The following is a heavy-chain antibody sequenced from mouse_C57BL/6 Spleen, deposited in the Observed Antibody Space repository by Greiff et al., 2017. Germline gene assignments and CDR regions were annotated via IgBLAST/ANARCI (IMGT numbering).Heavy chain of an antibody. D-gene: IGHD2-5*01. CDR1: GYTFTSYW. CDR2: IYPGSGST. Sequence: QVQLQQSGAELVKPGASVKMSCKASGYTFTSYWITWVKQRPGQGLEWIGDIYPGSGSTNYNEKFKSKATLTVDTSSSTAYIQLSSLTTEDSAVYYGARQDSNVVWFAYWGQGTLVTVSA. J-gene: IGHJ3*01. CDR3: ARQDSNVVWFAY. V-gene: IGHV1-55*01.